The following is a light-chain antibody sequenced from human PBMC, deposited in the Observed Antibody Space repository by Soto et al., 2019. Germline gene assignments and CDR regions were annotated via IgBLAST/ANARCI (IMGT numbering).Light chain of an antibody. CDR2: SNN. V-gene: IGLV1-44*01. J-gene: IGLJ2*01. Sequence: QSVLTQPPSASGTPGQRVTISCSGSSSNIGSYTVNWYQQLPGTAPKLLIYSNNQRPSGVPDRFSGSKSGTSASLAISGLQSEDEADYHCAAWDDSLNGVVFGGGTKVTVL. CDR3: AAWDDSLNGVV. CDR1: SSNIGSYT.